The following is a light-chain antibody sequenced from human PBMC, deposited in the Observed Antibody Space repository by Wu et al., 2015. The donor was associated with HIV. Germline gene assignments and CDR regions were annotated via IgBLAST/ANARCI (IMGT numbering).Light chain of an antibody. J-gene: IGKJ5*01. V-gene: IGKV3-11*01. Sequence: EIVLTQSPATLSLSPGERATLSCRASQSVSSYLAWYQQKPGQAPRLLIYDASNRATGIPARFSGSGSGTDFTLTISSLEPEDFAVYYCQQHANWPLTFGQGTRLEIK. CDR1: QSVSSY. CDR3: QQHANWPLT. CDR2: DAS.